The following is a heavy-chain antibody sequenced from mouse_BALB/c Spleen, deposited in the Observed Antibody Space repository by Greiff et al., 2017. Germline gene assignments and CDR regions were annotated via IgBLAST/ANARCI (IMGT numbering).Heavy chain of an antibody. D-gene: IGHD2-10*02. Sequence: EVKLVESGGGLVKPGGSLKLSCAASGFAFSSYDMSWVRQTPEKRLEWVAYISSGGGSTYYPDTVKGRFTISRDNAKNTLYLQMSSLKSEDTAMYYCARQEYGNYVRAMDYWGQGTSVTVSS. CDR2: ISSGGGST. V-gene: IGHV5-12-1*01. CDR1: GFAFSSYD. CDR3: ARQEYGNYVRAMDY. J-gene: IGHJ4*01.